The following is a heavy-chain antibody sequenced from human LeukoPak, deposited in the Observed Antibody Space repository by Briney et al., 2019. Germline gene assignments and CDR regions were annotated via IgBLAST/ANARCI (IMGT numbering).Heavy chain of an antibody. CDR1: GGSMSSYY. D-gene: IGHD2-15*01. J-gene: IGHJ5*02. Sequence: SSETLSLTCSVSGGSMSSYYWSWIRQPPGKGLEWIGEINHSGSTNYNPSLKSRVTISVDTSKNQFSLKLSSVTAADTAVYYCARGVVESPPRFDPWGQGTLVTVSS. CDR3: ARGVVESPPRFDP. CDR2: INHSGST. V-gene: IGHV4-34*01.